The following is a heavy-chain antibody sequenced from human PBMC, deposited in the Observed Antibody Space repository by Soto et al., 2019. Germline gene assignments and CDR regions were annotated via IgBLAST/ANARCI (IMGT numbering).Heavy chain of an antibody. CDR3: AREEREEGGMEV. Sequence: GGSLRLSCAASGFTFSGYWMSWVRQAPGKGLEWVANIKQGGSEKHYVDSVKGRFTISRDDAKNSLYLQMNSLRVEDTAVYYCAREEREEGGMEVWGQGTTVTVS. CDR1: GFTFSGYW. CDR2: IKQGGSEK. J-gene: IGHJ6*02. V-gene: IGHV3-7*01.